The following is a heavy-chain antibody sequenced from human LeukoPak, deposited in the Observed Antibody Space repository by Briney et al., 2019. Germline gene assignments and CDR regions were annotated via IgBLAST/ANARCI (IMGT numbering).Heavy chain of an antibody. CDR3: TRGPATDYYDTSGYCDY. D-gene: IGHD3-22*01. J-gene: IGHJ4*02. Sequence: PGGSLRLSCEASGFTLGNYAMHWVRQAPGKGLEWVTNISFDGKNKHYDGSVKGRFTISRDNSKNTLYLQMSTLRPEDTAVYYCTRGPATDYYDTSGYCDYWGQGTLVSVSS. V-gene: IGHV3-30*15. CDR2: ISFDGKNK. CDR1: GFTLGNYA.